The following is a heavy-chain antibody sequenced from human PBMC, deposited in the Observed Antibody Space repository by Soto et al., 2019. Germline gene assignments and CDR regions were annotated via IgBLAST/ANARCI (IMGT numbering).Heavy chain of an antibody. J-gene: IGHJ5*02. CDR3: ARGERIVVVVAASFEGGLDP. CDR1: GYSNTSYA. V-gene: IGHV1-3*01. CDR2: INAGNGNT. D-gene: IGHD2-15*01. Sequence: ASVKVSCKASGYSNTSYAMHWVRQAPGQRLEWMGWINAGNGNTKYSQKFQGRVTITRDTSASTAYMELSSLRSEDTAVYYCARGERIVVVVAASFEGGLDPWGQGTLVTVSS.